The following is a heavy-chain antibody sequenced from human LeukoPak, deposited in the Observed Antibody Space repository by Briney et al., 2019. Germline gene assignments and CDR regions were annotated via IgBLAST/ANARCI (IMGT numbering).Heavy chain of an antibody. CDR3: ARDRSNWFDP. J-gene: IGHJ5*02. Sequence: SETLSLTCTVSGASISSYSWSWIRPPAGKGLEWIGRIYTSGSTNYNPSLKSRVAMSVDTSKNQFFLKLSSVTAADTAVYYCARDRSNWFDPWGQGTLVTVSS. V-gene: IGHV4-4*07. CDR1: GASISSYS. CDR2: IYTSGST.